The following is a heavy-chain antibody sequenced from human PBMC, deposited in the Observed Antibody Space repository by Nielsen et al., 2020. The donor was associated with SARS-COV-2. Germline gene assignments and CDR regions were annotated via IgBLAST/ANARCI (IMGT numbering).Heavy chain of an antibody. J-gene: IGHJ4*02. V-gene: IGHV4-34*01. CDR3: ARAPGWTANFDY. CDR1: GGSFSGYY. CDR2: INHSGST. D-gene: IGHD2-15*01. Sequence: SETLSLTCAVYGGSFSGYYWSWIRQPPGKGLEWIGEINHSGSTNYNPSLKSRVTISVDTSKNQFSLKLSSVTAADTAVYYCARAPGWTANFDYWGQGTLVTVSS.